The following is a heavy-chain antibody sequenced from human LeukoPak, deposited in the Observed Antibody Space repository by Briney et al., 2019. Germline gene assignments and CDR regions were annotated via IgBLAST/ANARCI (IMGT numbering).Heavy chain of an antibody. Sequence: GASVKVSCKASGYTFTGYYMHWVRQAPGQGLEWMGWINPNSGGTNYAQKFQGRVTMTRDTSISTAYMELSRLRSDDTAVYYCARAAYVVVTAIGDYWGQGTLVTVSS. CDR1: GYTFTGYY. D-gene: IGHD2-21*02. J-gene: IGHJ4*02. V-gene: IGHV1-2*02. CDR2: INPNSGGT. CDR3: ARAAYVVVTAIGDY.